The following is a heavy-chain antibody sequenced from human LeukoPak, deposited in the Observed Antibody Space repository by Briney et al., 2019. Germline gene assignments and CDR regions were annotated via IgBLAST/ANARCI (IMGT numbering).Heavy chain of an antibody. D-gene: IGHD3-10*01. J-gene: IGHJ4*02. Sequence: ASVKISCKVSGYTFTDYYMHWVQQAPGKGLEWMGLVDPEDGETIYAEKFQGRVTITADTSTDTACMELSSLRPEDTAVYYCATITMVRGVSYYFDYWGQGALVTVSS. V-gene: IGHV1-69-2*01. CDR3: ATITMVRGVSYYFDY. CDR2: VDPEDGET. CDR1: GYTFTDYY.